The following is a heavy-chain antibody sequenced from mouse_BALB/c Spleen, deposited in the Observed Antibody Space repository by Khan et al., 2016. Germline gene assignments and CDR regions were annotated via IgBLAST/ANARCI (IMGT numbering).Heavy chain of an antibody. Sequence: VQLKESGAELVKPGASVKLSCTASGFNIKDTYMHWVKQRPEQGLEWIGRIDPANGNTKYDPKFQGKATITADTSSNTAYLQLSSLTSEDTAVYCWARGLYYYGSSYYAMDYWGQGASVTVSS. CDR2: IDPANGNT. J-gene: IGHJ4*01. D-gene: IGHD1-1*01. CDR3: ARGLYYYGSSYYAMDY. V-gene: IGHV14-3*02. CDR1: GFNIKDTY.